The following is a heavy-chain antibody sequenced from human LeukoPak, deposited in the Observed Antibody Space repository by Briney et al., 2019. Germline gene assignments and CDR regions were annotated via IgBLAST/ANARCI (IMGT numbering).Heavy chain of an antibody. V-gene: IGHV4-34*01. Sequence: SETLSLTCAVYGGSFSGYYWSWIRQPPGKGLEWIGEINHSGSINYNPSLKSRVTVSVDTPKTQFYLKLISVTAAATAVYYCARVTYDLGYCSSTSCYRGGGWFDPWGQGTLVTVPS. D-gene: IGHD2-2*01. CDR1: GGSFSGYY. CDR2: INHSGSI. J-gene: IGHJ5*02. CDR3: ARVTYDLGYCSSTSCYRGGGWFDP.